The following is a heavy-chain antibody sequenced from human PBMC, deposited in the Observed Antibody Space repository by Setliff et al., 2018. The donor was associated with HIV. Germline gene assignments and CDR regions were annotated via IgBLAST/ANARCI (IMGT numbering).Heavy chain of an antibody. CDR3: ARDFMATTNGFDY. J-gene: IGHJ4*02. Sequence: GGSLRLSCAASGFIFSGSPIHWVRQAPGKGLEWVSVISGSGGSTYVADSVKGRFTISRDNAKNSLYLQMDSLRAEDTAVYYCARDFMATTNGFDYWGQGTLVTVSS. V-gene: IGHV3-21*01. D-gene: IGHD5-12*01. CDR2: ISGSGGST. CDR1: GFIFSGSP.